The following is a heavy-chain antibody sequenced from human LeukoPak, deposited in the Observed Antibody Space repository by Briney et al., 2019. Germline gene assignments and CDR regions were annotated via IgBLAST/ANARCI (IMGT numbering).Heavy chain of an antibody. J-gene: IGHJ3*02. CDR1: GFTFDDYG. CDR2: INWNGGRT. D-gene: IGHD3-22*01. CDR3: ARGAFNYYDTIGYSNDAFDI. Sequence: GGSLRLSCAASGFTFDDYGMSWVRQAPGKGLEWVSGINWNGGRTGYADSVKGRFTISRDNAKKSLYVQMNSLRAEDTALYYCARGAFNYYDTIGYSNDAFDIWGQGTMVTVSS. V-gene: IGHV3-20*04.